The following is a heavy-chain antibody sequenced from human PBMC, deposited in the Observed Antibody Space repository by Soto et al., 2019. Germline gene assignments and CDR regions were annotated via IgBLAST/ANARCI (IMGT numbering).Heavy chain of an antibody. V-gene: IGHV2-5*02. CDR3: AHSPPQYSSGWYFSY. CDR2: IYWDDDK. D-gene: IGHD6-19*01. CDR1: RFSLSTSGVG. Sequence: QITLKESRPSLAKPTQTRTLTCTFSRFSLSTSGVGVGWFRQPPGKALEWLALIYWDDDKRDTPSLKSRLTITKDTSKYQVVLTMTNMDPVDTATYYCAHSPPQYSSGWYFSYWGQGTLVTVSS. J-gene: IGHJ4*02.